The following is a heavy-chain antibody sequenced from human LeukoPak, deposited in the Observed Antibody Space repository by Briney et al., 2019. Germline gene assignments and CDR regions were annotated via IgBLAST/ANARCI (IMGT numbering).Heavy chain of an antibody. CDR3: ARGTGDSSGYYYVY. CDR2: VYYTGST. V-gene: IGHV4-59*11. CDR1: SASIASHY. J-gene: IGHJ4*02. D-gene: IGHD3-22*01. Sequence: SETLSLTCNVSSASIASHYWSWIRQPPGKGLEWIGYVYYTGSTDYNPSLKSRVTISVDTSMSQVSLKLSSVTAADTAVYYCARGTGDSSGYYYVYWGQGTLVTVSS.